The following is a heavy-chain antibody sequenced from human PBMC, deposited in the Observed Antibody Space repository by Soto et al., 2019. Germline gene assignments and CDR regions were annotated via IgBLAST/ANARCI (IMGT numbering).Heavy chain of an antibody. CDR3: AGCGGDCYSHWFDP. J-gene: IGHJ5*02. D-gene: IGHD2-21*02. Sequence: GASVKVCCKASGYTITSYYMHWVRQAHGQGLEWMGIINPSGGSTSYAQKFQGRVTMTRDTSTSTVYMELSSLRSEDTAVYYCAGCGGDCYSHWFDPWGQGTLVTVSS. CDR2: INPSGGST. CDR1: GYTITSYY. V-gene: IGHV1-46*01.